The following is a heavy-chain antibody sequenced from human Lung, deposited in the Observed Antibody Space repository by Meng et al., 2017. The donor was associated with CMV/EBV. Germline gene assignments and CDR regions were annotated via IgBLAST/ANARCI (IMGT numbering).Heavy chain of an antibody. J-gene: IGHJ4*02. D-gene: IGHD1-26*01. CDR1: GFNLITYV. CDR2: FCCSAGPS. Sequence: ESLRLXXAVSGFNLITYVMTWVRQTPEKGLEWVASFCCSAGPSYYADFVKGLFTVSSDNSKNTLYLQMTAVTAEDTVRYYGAKVCAPGQKEPVCDDYWGPGTXVTVSS. V-gene: IGHV3-23*01. CDR3: AKVCAPGQKEPVCDDY.